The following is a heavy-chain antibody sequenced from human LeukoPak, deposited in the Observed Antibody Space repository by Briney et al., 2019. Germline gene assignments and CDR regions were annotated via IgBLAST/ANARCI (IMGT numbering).Heavy chain of an antibody. J-gene: IGHJ6*02. D-gene: IGHD5-18*01. V-gene: IGHV1-69*01. Sequence: ASVKVSCKASGGTFSTYVISWVRQAPGQGLEWMGGIIPIFGTANYAQKFQGRVTITADESTSTAYMELSSLRSEDTAVYYCARGLTSIQLWLRYHYGMDVWGQGTTVTVSS. CDR2: IIPIFGTA. CDR3: ARGLTSIQLWLRYHYGMDV. CDR1: GGTFSTYV.